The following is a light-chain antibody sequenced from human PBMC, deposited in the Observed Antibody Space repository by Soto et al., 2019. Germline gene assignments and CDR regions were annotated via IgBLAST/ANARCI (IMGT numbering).Light chain of an antibody. J-gene: IGKJ4*01. V-gene: IGKV3D-20*02. Sequence: GLTQAPATLYLSTLYTATLSCRASQTVRNNYLAWYQQKPGQAPRLLIYDASSRATGIPDRFSGGGSGTDFTLTISRLEPEDFAVYYCQQVSCYTLNFGGGTKVDIK. CDR2: DAS. CDR1: QTVRNNY. CDR3: QQVSCYTLN.